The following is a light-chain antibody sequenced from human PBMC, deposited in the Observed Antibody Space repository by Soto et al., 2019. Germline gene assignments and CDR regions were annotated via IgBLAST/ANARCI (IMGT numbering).Light chain of an antibody. CDR2: KAS. CDR1: QTISSW. Sequence: DIQMTKSPSPLSGSVGYIFTITCPASQTISSWLAWYQQKPGKAPKLLIYKASTLKSGVPSRFSGSGSGTEFTLTISSLQPNDFATYYCQHYNSYSETVGQGNKVDIK. V-gene: IGKV1-5*03. J-gene: IGKJ1*01. CDR3: QHYNSYSET.